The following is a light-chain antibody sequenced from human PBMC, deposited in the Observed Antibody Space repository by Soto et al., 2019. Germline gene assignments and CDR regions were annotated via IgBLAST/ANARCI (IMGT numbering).Light chain of an antibody. CDR2: EVS. CDR3: SSYAGSNNFV. Sequence: QSVLTQPPSASGSPGQSVTISCTGTSSDIGAYIYVSWYQQHPGKAPKLMISEVSRRPSGVPERSSGSKSGNTASLTVSGLQADDEAHYYCSSYAGSNNFVFGTGTKVTVL. V-gene: IGLV2-8*01. CDR1: SSDIGAYIY. J-gene: IGLJ1*01.